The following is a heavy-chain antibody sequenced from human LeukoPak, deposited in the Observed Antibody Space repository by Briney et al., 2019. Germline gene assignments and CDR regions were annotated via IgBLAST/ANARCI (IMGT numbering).Heavy chain of an antibody. CDR2: ISSSSSYI. CDR3: ARDRGYYDSSGYYYVFNWFDP. J-gene: IGHJ5*02. Sequence: GGSLRLSCAASGFTFGSYSMNWVRQAPGKGLEWVSSISSSSSYIYYADSVKGRFTISRDNAKNSLYLQMNSLRAEDTAVYYCARDRGYYDSSGYYYVFNWFDPWGQGILVTVSS. CDR1: GFTFGSYS. V-gene: IGHV3-21*01. D-gene: IGHD3-22*01.